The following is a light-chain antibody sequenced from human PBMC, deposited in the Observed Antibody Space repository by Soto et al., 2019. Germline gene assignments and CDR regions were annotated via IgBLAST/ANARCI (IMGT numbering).Light chain of an antibody. CDR1: QSVSSN. CDR2: GAS. J-gene: IGKJ1*01. CDR3: QQYNDWPRT. Sequence: EIVLTQSPGTVSLSPGESATLSCRASQSVSSNFLAWYQQRPGQAPRLLIYGASNRATGIPDRFSGSGSGTEFTLTISSLQSEDFAVYYCQQYNDWPRTFGQGTKVDI. V-gene: IGKV3D-15*01.